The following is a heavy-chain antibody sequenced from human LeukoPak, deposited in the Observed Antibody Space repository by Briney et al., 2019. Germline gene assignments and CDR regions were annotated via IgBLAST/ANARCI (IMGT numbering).Heavy chain of an antibody. CDR3: ARDVGKKPDY. D-gene: IGHD1-1*01. CDR1: GFTFSSYW. V-gene: IGHV3-74*01. Sequence: GGSLRLSCAASGFTFSSYWMHWVRQAPGKGLVWVSGISSDGTGATYTDSVKGQFTISRDNTKNTLYLQLNGLRAEDTAVYYCARDVGKKPDYWGQGTLVTVSS. CDR2: ISSDGTGA. J-gene: IGHJ4*02.